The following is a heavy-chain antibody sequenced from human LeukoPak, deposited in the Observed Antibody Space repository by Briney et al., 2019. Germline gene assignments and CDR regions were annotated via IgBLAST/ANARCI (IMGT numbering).Heavy chain of an antibody. Sequence: ASVKVSCKASGYTFTSYGISWVRQAPGQGLEWMGWISAYNGNTNYAQKLQGRVTMTTDTSTSTAYMELSSLRSEDTAVYYCARARPLIPTVTTSADGPRRKDNWFDPWGQGTLVTVSS. D-gene: IGHD4-17*01. CDR3: ARARPLIPTVTTSADGPRRKDNWFDP. V-gene: IGHV1-18*01. CDR1: GYTFTSYG. J-gene: IGHJ5*02. CDR2: ISAYNGNT.